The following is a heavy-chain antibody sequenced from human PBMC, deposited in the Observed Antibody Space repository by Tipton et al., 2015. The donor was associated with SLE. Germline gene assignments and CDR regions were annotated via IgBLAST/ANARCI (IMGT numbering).Heavy chain of an antibody. V-gene: IGHV3-74*01. Sequence: LRLSCAASGFMFSSYWMHWVRQAPGKGLVWVSRINSDGSSTSYADSVKGRFTISRDNAKNTLYLQMNSLRAEDTAVYYCARVISGSYYGIDYRGQGTLVTVSS. D-gene: IGHD1-26*01. CDR3: ARVISGSYYGIDY. CDR2: INSDGSST. CDR1: GFMFSSYW. J-gene: IGHJ4*02.